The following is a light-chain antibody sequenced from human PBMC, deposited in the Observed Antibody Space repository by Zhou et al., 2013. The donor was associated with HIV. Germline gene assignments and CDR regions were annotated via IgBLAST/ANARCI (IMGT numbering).Light chain of an antibody. CDR1: QSLHSNGFNY. CDR2: LGS. J-gene: IGKJ3*01. V-gene: IGKV2-28*01. CDR3: MQGLQTLHFT. Sequence: EIVMTQSPLSLPVTPGEPASISCRSNQSLHSNGFNYLDWYLQKPGQSPQLLIYLGSTRASGVPDRFSGSGSGTDFTLRISRVEAEDVGVYYCMQGLQTLHFTFGPGTRVDI.